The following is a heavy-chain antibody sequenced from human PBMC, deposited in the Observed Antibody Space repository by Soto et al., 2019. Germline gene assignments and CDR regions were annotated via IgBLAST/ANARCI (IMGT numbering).Heavy chain of an antibody. J-gene: IGHJ6*02. CDR2: IGGGGTDT. Sequence: EVQLLESGGELVQPGGSLRLSCAASGFTFSSYAMSWVRQAPGKGLEWVSGIGGGGTDTYYAKSVRGRFTISRDNSDNTLYLQMNSLRADATAVYYCAKWASLALAGHDYFGMDVWGQGTTVAVSS. CDR3: AKWASLALAGHDYFGMDV. D-gene: IGHD6-13*01. V-gene: IGHV3-23*01. CDR1: GFTFSSYA.